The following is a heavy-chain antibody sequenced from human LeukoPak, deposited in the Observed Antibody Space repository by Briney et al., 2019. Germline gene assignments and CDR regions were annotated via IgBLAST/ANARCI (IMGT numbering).Heavy chain of an antibody. J-gene: IGHJ4*02. CDR3: ARMIGEPLDY. V-gene: IGHV1-2*04. Sequence: ASVKVSCKASGGTFSSYAISWVRQAPGQGLEWMGWINPNSGGTNYAQKFQGWVTMTRDTSISTAYMELSRLRSEDTAVYYCARMIGEPLDYWGQGTLVTVSS. CDR2: INPNSGGT. CDR1: GGTFSSYA. D-gene: IGHD3-10*02.